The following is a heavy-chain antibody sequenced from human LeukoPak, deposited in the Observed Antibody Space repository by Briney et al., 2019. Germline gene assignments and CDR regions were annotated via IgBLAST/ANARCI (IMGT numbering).Heavy chain of an antibody. V-gene: IGHV1-8*01. CDR1: GYTFTSYD. CDR2: MNPNSGNT. Sequence: ASVKVSCKASGYTFTSYDINWVRRATGQGLEWMGWMNPNSGNTGYAQKFQGRVTMTRNTSISTAYMELSSLRSEDTAVYYCATAKGTTYGMDVWGQGTTVTVSS. J-gene: IGHJ6*02. CDR3: ATAKGTTYGMDV. D-gene: IGHD1-1*01.